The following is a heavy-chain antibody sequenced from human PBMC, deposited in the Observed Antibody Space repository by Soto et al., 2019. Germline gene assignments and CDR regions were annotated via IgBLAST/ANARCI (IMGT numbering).Heavy chain of an antibody. CDR2: IGTAGDT. CDR3: ARGLGATYYYDSSGYYPGWYFDY. CDR1: GFTFXSYD. J-gene: IGHJ4*02. Sequence: PGGSLRLSCSASGFTFXSYDMHWVRQATGKGLEWVSAIGTAGDTYYPGSVKGRFTISRENAKNSLYLQMNSLRAGDTAVYYCARGLGATYYYDSSGYYPGWYFDYWGQGTLVTVSS. D-gene: IGHD3-22*01. V-gene: IGHV3-13*01.